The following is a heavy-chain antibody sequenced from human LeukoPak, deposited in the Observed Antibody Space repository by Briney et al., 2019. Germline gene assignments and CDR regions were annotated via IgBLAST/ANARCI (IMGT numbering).Heavy chain of an antibody. CDR3: ARAHLSSTVTPHFDY. CDR1: GFTFSSYE. CDR2: ISSSGSTI. V-gene: IGHV3-48*03. Sequence: PGGSLRLSCAASGFTFSSYEMNWVRQAPGKGLEWVSYISSSGSTIYYADSVKGRFTISRDNAKNSLYLQMNSLRAEDTAVYYCARAHLSSTVTPHFDYWGQGTLVTVSS. J-gene: IGHJ4*02. D-gene: IGHD4-17*01.